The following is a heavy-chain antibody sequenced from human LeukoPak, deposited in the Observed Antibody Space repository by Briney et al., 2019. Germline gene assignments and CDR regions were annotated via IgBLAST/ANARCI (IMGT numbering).Heavy chain of an antibody. Sequence: AGGSLRLSCAASGFTFSSYGMHWVRQAPGKGLEWVAVISYDGSNKYYADSVKGRFTISRDNSKNTLYLQMNSLRAEDTAVYYCAKVERAWNTRAPLGFDYWGQGTLVTVSS. D-gene: IGHD1-1*01. V-gene: IGHV3-30*18. CDR2: ISYDGSNK. CDR3: AKVERAWNTRAPLGFDY. CDR1: GFTFSSYG. J-gene: IGHJ4*02.